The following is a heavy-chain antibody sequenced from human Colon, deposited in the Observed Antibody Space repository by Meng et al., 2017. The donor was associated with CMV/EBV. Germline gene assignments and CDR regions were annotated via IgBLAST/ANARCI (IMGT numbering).Heavy chain of an antibody. V-gene: IGHV1-2*02. CDR2: INPITGGT. CDR1: GYTFTGYF. Sequence: VLLGKSGAEVKKPGASVKVSCKSSGYTFTGYFMYWVRQATGQGLEWLGVINPITGGTNYAQKFQGRVTMTRDTSMNTAYMELSRLRSDDTAVYYCASLSGGDFDYWGQGALVTVSS. CDR3: ASLSGGDFDY. D-gene: IGHD1-26*01. J-gene: IGHJ4*02.